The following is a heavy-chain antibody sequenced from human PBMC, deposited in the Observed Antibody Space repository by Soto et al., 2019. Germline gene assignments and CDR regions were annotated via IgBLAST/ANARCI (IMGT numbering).Heavy chain of an antibody. CDR3: TREDSSGYTDY. CDR1: GDSATSTRPA. V-gene: IGHV6-1*01. Sequence: QTLPVTCAICGDSATSTRPAWNCIRQSTSRALEWLGRTFYRSKWYKHYEPSVETRIIINPETSKNQFSLQLKSVTTEDTDVYYCTREDSSGYTDYWGQGTMVPVSS. D-gene: IGHD3-22*01. CDR2: TFYRSKWYK. J-gene: IGHJ4*02.